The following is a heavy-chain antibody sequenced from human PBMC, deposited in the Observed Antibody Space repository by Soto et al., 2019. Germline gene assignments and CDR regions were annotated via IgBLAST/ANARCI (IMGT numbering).Heavy chain of an antibody. D-gene: IGHD3-10*01. J-gene: IGHJ5*02. CDR2: IYYSGST. CDR1: GGSISSYY. Sequence: SGTLSLTCTVSGGSISSYYWSWIRQPPGKGLEWIGYIYYSGSTNYNPSLKSRVTISVDTSKNQFSLKLSSVTAADTAVYYCARGSLLWFGELLGSGWFDPWGQGTLVT. V-gene: IGHV4-59*01. CDR3: ARGSLLWFGELLGSGWFDP.